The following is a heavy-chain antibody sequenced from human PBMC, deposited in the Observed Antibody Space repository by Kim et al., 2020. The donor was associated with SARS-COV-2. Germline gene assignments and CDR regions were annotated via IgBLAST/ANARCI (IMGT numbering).Heavy chain of an antibody. J-gene: IGHJ4*02. CDR2: IWYDGSNK. CDR1: GFTFSSYG. CDR3: ARDLDKGSSGYF. V-gene: IGHV3-33*01. D-gene: IGHD3-22*01. Sequence: GGSLRLSCAASGFTFSSYGMHWVRQAPGKGLEWVAVIWYDGSNKYYADSVKGRFTISRDNSKNTLYLQMNSLRAEDTAVYYCARDLDKGSSGYFWGQGTLVTVSS.